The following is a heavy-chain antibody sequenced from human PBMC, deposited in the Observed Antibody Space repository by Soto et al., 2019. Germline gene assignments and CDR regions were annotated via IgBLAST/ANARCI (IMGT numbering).Heavy chain of an antibody. Sequence: GWSLRLSCASSVFTFRSYAVHWVRQAPGKGLDWVALISYDGSDIYYADSVKGRFSISRDNFKDTLYLQMNSLRTEDTALYHCARDFAWSNAFDIWGQGTMVTVSS. CDR3: ARDFAWSNAFDI. CDR1: VFTFRSYA. CDR2: ISYDGSDI. D-gene: IGHD3-3*01. J-gene: IGHJ3*02. V-gene: IGHV3-30-3*01.